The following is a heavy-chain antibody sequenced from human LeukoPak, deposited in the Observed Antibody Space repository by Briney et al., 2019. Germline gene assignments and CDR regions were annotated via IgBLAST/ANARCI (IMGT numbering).Heavy chain of an antibody. CDR2: IYHSGST. Sequence: PSETLSLTCTVSGYSISSGYYWGWIRQSPGKGLEWIGSIYHSGSTYYNPSLQSRITISVDTSKNQFSLKLSSVTAADTAVYYCARGVVVVVAAPTNWFDPWGQGTLVTVSS. CDR1: GYSISSGYY. J-gene: IGHJ5*02. V-gene: IGHV4-38-2*02. CDR3: ARGVVVVVAAPTNWFDP. D-gene: IGHD2-15*01.